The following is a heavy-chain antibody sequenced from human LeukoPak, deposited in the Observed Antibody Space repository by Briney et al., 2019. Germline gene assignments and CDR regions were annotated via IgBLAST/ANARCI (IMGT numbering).Heavy chain of an antibody. D-gene: IGHD3-10*01. CDR3: ARGQLGSGMDDP. CDR2: ISYSGSA. V-gene: IGHV4-59*01. J-gene: IGHJ5*02. CDR1: GVSITSYH. Sequence: SETLSLTCTVTGVSITSYHWSWIRHPPGKGLEWIGYISYSGSANYNPSLKSRATILLDTSKNQFSLRLTSVTPADTAVYYCARGQLGSGMDDPWGQGTLVTVSS.